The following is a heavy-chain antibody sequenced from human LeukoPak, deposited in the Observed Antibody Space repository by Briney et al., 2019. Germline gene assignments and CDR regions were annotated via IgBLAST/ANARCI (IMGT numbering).Heavy chain of an antibody. Sequence: PGGSLRLSCAASGFTFSRYWMHWVRQPPGKGLVWVSRINPDGSSTNYADSVKGRFTISRDNAKNTLYLQMNSLRAEDTAVYYCARGWGIVVVPAPTDVWGKGTTVTVSS. CDR1: GFTFSRYW. J-gene: IGHJ6*04. V-gene: IGHV3-74*01. CDR2: INPDGSST. CDR3: ARGWGIVVVPAPTDV. D-gene: IGHD2-2*01.